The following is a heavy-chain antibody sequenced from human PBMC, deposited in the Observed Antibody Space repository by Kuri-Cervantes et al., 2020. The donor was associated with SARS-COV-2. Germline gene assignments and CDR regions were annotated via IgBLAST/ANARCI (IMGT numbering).Heavy chain of an antibody. V-gene: IGHV3-66*01. Sequence: GGSLRLSCAASGFTVTSDYMTWVRQAPGKGLGWVSIIYSGGTTYYGDSVKGRFTMSRDTSKSTVYLQMDSLRVGDTAVYYCARARLGDWYFDLWGRGTMVTVSS. CDR3: ARARLGDWYFDL. CDR2: IYSGGTT. D-gene: IGHD3-16*01. J-gene: IGHJ2*01. CDR1: GFTVTSDY.